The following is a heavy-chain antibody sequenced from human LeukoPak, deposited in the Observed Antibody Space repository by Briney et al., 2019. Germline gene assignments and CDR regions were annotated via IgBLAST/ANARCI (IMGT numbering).Heavy chain of an antibody. J-gene: IGHJ4*02. CDR2: INQNGSQK. CDR3: TKDTDSGGSYSDF. V-gene: IGHV3-7*03. Sequence: PGGSLRLSCTASGFTFSNYWMTWVRQAPGKGLEWVANINQNGSQKYFVDSLKSRFTISRDNAKNSLYLQMNSLRAEDTALYYCTKDTDSGGSYSDFWGQGTLVTVSS. D-gene: IGHD3-10*01. CDR1: GFTFSNYW.